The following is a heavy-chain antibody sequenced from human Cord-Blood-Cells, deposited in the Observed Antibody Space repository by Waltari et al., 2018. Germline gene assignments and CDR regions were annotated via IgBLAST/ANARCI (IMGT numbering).Heavy chain of an antibody. D-gene: IGHD3-3*01. CDR2: IYYSGST. J-gene: IGHJ4*02. V-gene: IGHV4-39*01. CDR3: ARRLATIFGVVIGFDY. Sequence: QLQLQESGPGLVKPSETLSLTCPVSGGSISGSSYYWGRISQPPGKGLEWIGSIYYSGSTYYNPSLKSRVTISVDTSKNQFSLKLSSVTAADTAVYYCARRLATIFGVVIGFDYWGQGTLVTVSS. CDR1: GGSISGSSYY.